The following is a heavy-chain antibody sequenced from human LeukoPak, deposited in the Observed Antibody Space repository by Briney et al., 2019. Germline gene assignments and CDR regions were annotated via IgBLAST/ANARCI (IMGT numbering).Heavy chain of an antibody. CDR2: SGST. CDR1: GGSISSYY. Sequence: SETLSLTCTVSGGSISSYYWSWIRQPPGKGLEWIGYSGSTKYNPSLKSRVTISVDTSKNQFSLKLSSVTAADTAVYYCARDNAAAAAGSNWFDPWGQGTLVTVSS. CDR3: ARDNAAAAAGSNWFDP. V-gene: IGHV4-59*01. J-gene: IGHJ5*02. D-gene: IGHD6-13*01.